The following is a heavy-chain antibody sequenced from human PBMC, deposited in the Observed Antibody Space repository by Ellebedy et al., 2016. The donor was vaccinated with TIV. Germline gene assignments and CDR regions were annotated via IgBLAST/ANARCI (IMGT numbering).Heavy chain of an antibody. D-gene: IGHD3/OR15-3a*01. CDR1: GFTVSGNY. J-gene: IGHJ4*02. CDR2: IYSSGIT. CDR3: SRVDLGLAFHY. V-gene: IGHV3-53*01. Sequence: GGSLRLSYAVSGFTVSGNYMSWVRQAPGKGLEWVSIIYSSGITYYPDSVKGRFTISRDNSKNQVSLQMNSLRAEDTAVYYCSRVDLGLAFHYWGRGTLVTVSS.